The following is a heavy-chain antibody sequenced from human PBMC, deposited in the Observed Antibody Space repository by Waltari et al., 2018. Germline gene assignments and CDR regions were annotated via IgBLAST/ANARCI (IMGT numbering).Heavy chain of an antibody. CDR3: ARLGWYSSGGGFDY. J-gene: IGHJ4*02. CDR1: GGSISSSSYY. V-gene: IGHV4-39*01. CDR2: IYYSGTT. Sequence: QLQLQESGPGLVKPSETLSLTCTVSGGSISSSSYYWGWIRQPPGKGLGWIGSIYYSGTTSYIPSLKGRVTISVDTSKNQFSLKLSSVTAADTAVYYCARLGWYSSGGGFDYWGQGTLVTVSS. D-gene: IGHD6-19*01.